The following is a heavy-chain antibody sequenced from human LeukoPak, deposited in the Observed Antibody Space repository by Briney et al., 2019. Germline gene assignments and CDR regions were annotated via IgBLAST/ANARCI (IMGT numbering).Heavy chain of an antibody. CDR1: GYTFTGYY. Sequence: PVASVKVSCKASGYTFTGYYMHWVRQAPGQGLEWMGWMDPNSGNTGYAQKFQGRVTMTRNTSITTAYMEVNSLRSDDTAVYYCARAASWSPIGDSYYYMDVWGKGTTVTISS. V-gene: IGHV1-8*02. CDR3: ARAASWSPIGDSYYYMDV. D-gene: IGHD6-13*01. J-gene: IGHJ6*03. CDR2: MDPNSGNT.